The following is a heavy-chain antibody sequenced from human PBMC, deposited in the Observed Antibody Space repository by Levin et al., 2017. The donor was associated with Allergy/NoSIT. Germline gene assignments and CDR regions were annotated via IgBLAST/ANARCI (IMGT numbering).Heavy chain of an antibody. CDR2: IYPGDSDT. Sequence: GASVKVSCQGSGYSFTSYWIGWVRQLPGKGLERMGIIYPGDSDTRYSPSFQGQVTISADKSISTAYLQWSSLKASDTAIYYCARRGTRDYYYYMDVWGKGTTVTVSS. V-gene: IGHV5-51*01. D-gene: IGHD1-1*01. CDR1: GYSFTSYW. CDR3: ARRGTRDYYYYMDV. J-gene: IGHJ6*03.